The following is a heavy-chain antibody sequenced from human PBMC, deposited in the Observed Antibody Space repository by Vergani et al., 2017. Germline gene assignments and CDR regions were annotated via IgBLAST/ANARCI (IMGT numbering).Heavy chain of an antibody. V-gene: IGHV4-59*01. CDR1: GGSISSYY. Sequence: QVQLQESGPGLVKPSETLCLTCTVSGGSISSYYWSWIRQPPGKGLEWIGYIYYSGSTNYNPSLKSRVTISVDTSKNQFSLKLSSVTAADTAVYYCARDPGYGDNYFDYWGQGREVTVSS. D-gene: IGHD5-12*01. CDR2: IYYSGST. J-gene: IGHJ4*02. CDR3: ARDPGYGDNYFDY.